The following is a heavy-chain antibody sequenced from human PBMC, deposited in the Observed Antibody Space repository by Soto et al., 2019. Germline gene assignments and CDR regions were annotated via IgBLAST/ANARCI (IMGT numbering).Heavy chain of an antibody. V-gene: IGHV3-11*01. D-gene: IGHD2-2*03. Sequence: GSLRLSCVASGFTFSDYSMNWVRQAPGKGLEWVSYISRSGSDIYYADSVKGRFTISRDNAKNSLFLQMNSLRAEDTAVYYCATVGYCSSTSCQTRYYYYGMDVWGQGTTVTVSS. CDR1: GFTFSDYS. CDR2: ISRSGSDI. CDR3: ATVGYCSSTSCQTRYYYYGMDV. J-gene: IGHJ6*02.